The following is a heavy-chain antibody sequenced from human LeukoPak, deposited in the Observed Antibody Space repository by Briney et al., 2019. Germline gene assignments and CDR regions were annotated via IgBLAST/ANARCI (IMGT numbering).Heavy chain of an antibody. V-gene: IGHV1-2*02. J-gene: IGHJ5*02. CDR2: INPNSGGT. CDR3: ARVRGGRSNWFDP. CDR1: GYTFTGYY. Sequence: ASVKVSCKASGYTFTGYYMHWVRQAPGQGLEWMGWINPNSGGTNYAQKFQGRVTMTRDTSISTAYMELSRLRSDDTAVYYCARVRGGRSNWFDPWGQGTLVTVSS.